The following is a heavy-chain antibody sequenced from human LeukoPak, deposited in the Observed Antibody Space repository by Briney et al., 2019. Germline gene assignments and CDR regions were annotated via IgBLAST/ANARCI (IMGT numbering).Heavy chain of an antibody. D-gene: IGHD5-12*01. CDR2: FDPEYDEDGET. CDR3: AMTDRYAGRPFDY. Sequence: GASVNVSCKVSEYILTEVAINWVRQAPGKGLEWIGGFDPEYDEDGETLFAQKFQGRVTMTEDASTDTAYMVLSSLRSEDTAVYYCAMTDRYAGRPFDYWGQGTLVTVSS. CDR1: EYILTEVA. J-gene: IGHJ4*02. V-gene: IGHV1-24*01.